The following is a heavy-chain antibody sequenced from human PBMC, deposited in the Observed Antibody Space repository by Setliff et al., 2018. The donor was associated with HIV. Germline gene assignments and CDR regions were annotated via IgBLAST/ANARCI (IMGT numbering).Heavy chain of an antibody. D-gene: IGHD4-17*01. CDR1: GGSISSSNYY. J-gene: IGHJ4*02. CDR3: ARSGSYGGNLNY. Sequence: ASETLSLTCTVSGGSISSSNYYWGWIRQPPGKGLEWIGSIYYSGSTYYNPSLKSRVTISVDTSKNHFSLKLSSVAAADTAVYYCARSGSYGGNLNYWGQGSLVTVSS. CDR2: IYYSGST. V-gene: IGHV4-39*07.